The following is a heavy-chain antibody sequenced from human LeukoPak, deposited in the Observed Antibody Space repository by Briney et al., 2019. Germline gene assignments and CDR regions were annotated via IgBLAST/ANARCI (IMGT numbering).Heavy chain of an antibody. CDR2: INHSGST. CDR3: ARHYIIVVVPAAMLTPNWFDP. V-gene: IGHV4-34*01. J-gene: IGHJ5*02. CDR1: GGSFSGYY. Sequence: KTSETLSLTCAVYGGSFSGYYWSWIRQPPGKGLEWIGEINHSGSTNYNPSLKSRVTISVDTSKNQFSLKLSSVTAADTAVYYCARHYIIVVVPAAMLTPNWFDPWGQGTLVTVSS. D-gene: IGHD2-2*01.